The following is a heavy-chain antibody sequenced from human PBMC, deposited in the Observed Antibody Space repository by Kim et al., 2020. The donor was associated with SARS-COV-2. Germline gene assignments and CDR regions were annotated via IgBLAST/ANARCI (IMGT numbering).Heavy chain of an antibody. D-gene: IGHD2-2*01. Sequence: SRVTISVDTSKNQFSLKLSSVTAADTAVYYCATIVVVPAAIQAPQYYFDYWGQGTLVTVSS. J-gene: IGHJ4*02. V-gene: IGHV4-59*01. CDR3: ATIVVVPAAIQAPQYYFDY.